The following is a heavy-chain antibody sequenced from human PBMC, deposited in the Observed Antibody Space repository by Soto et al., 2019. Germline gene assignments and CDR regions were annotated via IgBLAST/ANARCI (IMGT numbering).Heavy chain of an antibody. CDR2: IGTAGDT. D-gene: IGHD1-26*01. J-gene: IGHJ6*02. Sequence: GGSLRLSCAASGFTFSSYDMHWVRQATGKGLEWVSAIGTAGDTYYPGSVKGRFTISRENAKNSLYLQVNSLRAGDTAVYYCARAGPEYSGSSYYHYYGMDVWGQGTTVTVYS. CDR3: ARAGPEYSGSSYYHYYGMDV. V-gene: IGHV3-13*04. CDR1: GFTFSSYD.